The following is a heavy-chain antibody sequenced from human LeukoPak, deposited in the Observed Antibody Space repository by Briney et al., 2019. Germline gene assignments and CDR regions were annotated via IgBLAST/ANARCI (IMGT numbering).Heavy chain of an antibody. CDR1: GFTFSSHG. Sequence: GGTLRLSCAASGFTFSSHGMSWVRQAPGKGLEWVSTISAHGGNTHYADSVKGRFTISRDDSKTTLYLQMTALRAEDTAVYYCANDAGYCGGNCPFFDLWGQGTLVTVSS. CDR3: ANDAGYCGGNCPFFDL. V-gene: IGHV3-23*01. CDR2: ISAHGGNT. D-gene: IGHD2-21*01. J-gene: IGHJ4*02.